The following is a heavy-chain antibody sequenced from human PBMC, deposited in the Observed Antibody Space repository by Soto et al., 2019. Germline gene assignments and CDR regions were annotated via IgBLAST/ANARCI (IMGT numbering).Heavy chain of an antibody. Sequence: QVQLVESGGGVVQPGRSLRLSCAASGFTFSSYAMHWVRQAPGKGLEWVAVISYDGSNKYYADSVKGRFTISRDNSKNXLYLQMNSLRAEDTAVYYCARPLWSDDYNWGYFDLWGRGTLVTVSS. J-gene: IGHJ2*01. D-gene: IGHD4-4*01. CDR1: GFTFSSYA. CDR3: ARPLWSDDYNWGYFDL. V-gene: IGHV3-30-3*01. CDR2: ISYDGSNK.